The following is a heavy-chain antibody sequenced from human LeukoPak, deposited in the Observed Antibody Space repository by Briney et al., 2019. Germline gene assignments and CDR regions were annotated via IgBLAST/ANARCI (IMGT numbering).Heavy chain of an antibody. D-gene: IGHD1-26*01. CDR3: ARVDSGSYYPDAFDI. V-gene: IGHV3-30*03. Sequence: GRSLRLSCAASGFTFSSYGMHWVRQAPGKGLEWVAVISYDGSNKYYADSVKGRFTISRDNAKNSLYLQMNSLRAEDTALYYCARVDSGSYYPDAFDIWGQGTMVTVSS. CDR2: ISYDGSNK. J-gene: IGHJ3*02. CDR1: GFTFSSYG.